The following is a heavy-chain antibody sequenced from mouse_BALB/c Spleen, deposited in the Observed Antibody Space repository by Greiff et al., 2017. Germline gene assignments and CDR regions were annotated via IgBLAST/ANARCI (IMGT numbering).Heavy chain of an antibody. CDR2: ISYSGST. J-gene: IGHJ3*01. CDR1: GYSITSDYA. CDR3: ARSPRFAY. Sequence: VQLKESGPGLVKPSQSLSLTCTVTGYSITSDYAWNWIRQFPGNKLEWMGYISYSGSTSYNPSLKSRISITRDTSKNQFFLQLNSVTTEDTATYYCARSPRFAYWGQGTLVTVSA. D-gene: IGHD6-1*01. V-gene: IGHV3-2*02.